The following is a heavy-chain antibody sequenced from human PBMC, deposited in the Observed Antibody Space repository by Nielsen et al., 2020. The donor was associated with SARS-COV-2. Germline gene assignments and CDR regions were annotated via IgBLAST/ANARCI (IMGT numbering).Heavy chain of an antibody. CDR1: GGSFSGYY. V-gene: IGHV4-34*01. CDR3: ARSGTMVRGVKFDY. J-gene: IGHJ4*02. Sequence: SETLSLTCAVYGGSFSGYYWSWIRQPPGKGLEWIGEINHSGSTNYNPSLKSRVTISVDTSKNQFSLKLSSVTAADTAVYYCARSGTMVRGVKFDYWGQGTLVTVSS. D-gene: IGHD3-10*01. CDR2: INHSGST.